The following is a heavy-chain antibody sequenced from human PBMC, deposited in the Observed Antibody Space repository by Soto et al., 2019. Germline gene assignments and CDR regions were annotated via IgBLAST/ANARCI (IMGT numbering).Heavy chain of an antibody. D-gene: IGHD6-13*01. CDR1: GGTFNVYT. CDR3: ALGSWSGESFEI. V-gene: IGHV1-69*02. J-gene: IGHJ3*02. CDR2: IIPMLAIT. Sequence: QVQLVHSGAEVKKPGSSVKVSCKASGGTFNVYTIIWVRQAPGQGLEWMGRIIPMLAITNYAQRFQGRVTLTADTSTTTAYMELSSLTSEDTAVYYCALGSWSGESFEIWGQGTVVTVSS.